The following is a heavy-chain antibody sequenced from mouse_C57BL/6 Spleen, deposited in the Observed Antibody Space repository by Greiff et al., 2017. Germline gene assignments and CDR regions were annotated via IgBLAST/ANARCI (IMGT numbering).Heavy chain of an antibody. CDR2: ISRGGDYI. D-gene: IGHD4-1*01. CDR1: GFTFSSYA. Sequence: EVKLVESGEGLVKPGGSLKLSCAASGFTFSSYAMSWVRQTPEKRLEWVGYISRGGDYIYYADTVKGRFTISRDNARNTLYLQMSSLKSEDTAMYYCTRGELGYAMDYWGQGTSVTVSS. V-gene: IGHV5-9-1*02. J-gene: IGHJ4*01. CDR3: TRGELGYAMDY.